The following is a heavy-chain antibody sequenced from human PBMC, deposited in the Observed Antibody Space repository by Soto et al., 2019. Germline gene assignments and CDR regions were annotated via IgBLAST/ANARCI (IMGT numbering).Heavy chain of an antibody. CDR1: EHTFTTFY. J-gene: IGHJ5*02. CDR3: ARKSSGWYGNWFDP. V-gene: IGHV1-2*02. Sequence: ASVKVSCKASEHTFTTFYIHWVRQAPGQGLEWMGWINPNSGGTNYAQKFQGRVTMTRDTSISTAYMELSRLRSDDTAVYYCARKSSGWYGNWFDPWGQGTLVTVSS. CDR2: INPNSGGT. D-gene: IGHD6-19*01.